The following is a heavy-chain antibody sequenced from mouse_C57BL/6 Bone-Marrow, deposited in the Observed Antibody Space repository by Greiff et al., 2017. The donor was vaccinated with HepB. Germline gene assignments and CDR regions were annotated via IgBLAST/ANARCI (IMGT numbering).Heavy chain of an antibody. D-gene: IGHD1-1*01. J-gene: IGHJ1*03. V-gene: IGHV1-59*01. CDR3: ARRYYGSSYAYFDV. CDR2: IDPSDSYT. Sequence: QVQLQQPGAELVRPGTSVKLSCKASGYTFTSYWMHWVKQRPGQGLEWIGVIDPSDSYTNYNQKFKGKATLTVDTSSSTAYMQLSSLTSEDSAVYYGARRYYGSSYAYFDVWGTGTTVTVSS. CDR1: GYTFTSYW.